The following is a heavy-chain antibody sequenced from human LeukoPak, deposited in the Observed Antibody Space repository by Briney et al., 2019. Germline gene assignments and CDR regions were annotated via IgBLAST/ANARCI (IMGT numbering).Heavy chain of an antibody. D-gene: IGHD3-3*01. V-gene: IGHV6-1*01. Sequence: SQTLSLTCAISGDSVSSNSAAWNWLRQSPSRGLEWLGRTYYRSKWYYDYAPSVKSRTSINPDTSKNQFSLQLNSVTPEDTAVYYCAGNDFWSFLDYWGQGTLVTVSS. J-gene: IGHJ4*02. CDR1: GDSVSSNSAA. CDR2: TYYRSKWYY. CDR3: AGNDFWSFLDY.